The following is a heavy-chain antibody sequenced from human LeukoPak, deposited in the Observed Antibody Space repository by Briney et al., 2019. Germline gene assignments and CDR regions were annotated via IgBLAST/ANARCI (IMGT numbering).Heavy chain of an antibody. D-gene: IGHD1-26*01. CDR3: ARAQARGAFSSQYYFDY. Sequence: SETLSLTCTVSGGSISSGGYYWSWIRQHPGKSLEWIGYIYYSGSTYYNPSLKSRVTISVDTSKNQFSLKLSSVTAADTAVYYCARAQARGAFSSQYYFDYWGQGTLVTVSS. CDR1: GGSISSGGYY. CDR2: IYYSGST. J-gene: IGHJ4*02. V-gene: IGHV4-31*03.